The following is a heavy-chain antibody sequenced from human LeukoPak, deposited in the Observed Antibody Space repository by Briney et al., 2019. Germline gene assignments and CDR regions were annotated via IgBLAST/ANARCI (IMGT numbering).Heavy chain of an antibody. CDR2: IYYSGST. D-gene: IGHD1-1*01. CDR3: ARVGWNDAFDI. Sequence: SQTLSLTCTVSGGSISSGGYYWSWIRQPPGKGLEWIGYIYYSGSTNYNPSLKSRVTISVDTSKNQFSLKLSSVTAADTAVYYCARVGWNDAFDIWGQGTMVTVSS. V-gene: IGHV4-61*08. J-gene: IGHJ3*02. CDR1: GGSISSGGYY.